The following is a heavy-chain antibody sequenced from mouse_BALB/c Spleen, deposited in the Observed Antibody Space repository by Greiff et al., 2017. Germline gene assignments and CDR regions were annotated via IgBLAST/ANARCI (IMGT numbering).Heavy chain of an antibody. J-gene: IGHJ3*01. CDR2: IWGDGST. D-gene: IGHD2-10*01. Sequence: VKLVESGPGLVAPSQSLSITCTVSGFSLTGYGVNWVRQPPGKGLEWLGMIWGDGSTDYNSALKSRLSISKDNTKGQVFLNMNSLQTDDTARYYCARAYYGNWFAYWGQGTLVTVSA. CDR3: ARAYYGNWFAY. CDR1: GFSLTGYG. V-gene: IGHV2-6-7*01.